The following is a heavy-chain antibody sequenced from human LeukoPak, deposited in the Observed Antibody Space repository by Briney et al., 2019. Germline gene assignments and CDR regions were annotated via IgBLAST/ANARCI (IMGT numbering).Heavy chain of an antibody. CDR1: GFTFSNYV. Sequence: PGGSLRLSCAASGFTFSNYVLTWVRQAPGKGLECVSSISESGDKTYYADSVKGRFTISRDNSKNTLYLQMSSLRPEDTAVYHCVKPSVNNGLFGYWGQGTPVTVSS. CDR3: VKPSVNNGLFGY. V-gene: IGHV3-23*01. CDR2: ISESGDKT. D-gene: IGHD2-8*01. J-gene: IGHJ4*02.